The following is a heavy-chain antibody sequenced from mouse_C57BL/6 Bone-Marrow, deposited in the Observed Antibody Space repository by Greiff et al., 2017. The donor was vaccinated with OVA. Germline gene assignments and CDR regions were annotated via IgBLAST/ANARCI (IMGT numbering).Heavy chain of an antibody. CDR1: GYAFSSSW. Sequence: QVQLKESGPELVKPGASVKISCKASGYAFSSSWMNWVKQRPGKGLEWIGRIYPGDGDTNYNGKFKGKATLTADKSSSTAYMQLSSLTSEDSAVYFCASGTHYEREDYFDYWGQGTTLTVSS. D-gene: IGHD1-1*01. CDR2: IYPGDGDT. CDR3: ASGTHYEREDYFDY. J-gene: IGHJ2*01. V-gene: IGHV1-82*01.